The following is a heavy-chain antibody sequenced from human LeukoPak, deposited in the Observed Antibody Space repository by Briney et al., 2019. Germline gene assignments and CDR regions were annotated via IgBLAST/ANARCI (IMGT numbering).Heavy chain of an antibody. CDR1: GGSISSSSYY. J-gene: IGHJ6*02. CDR2: IYYSGST. CDR3: AVMAGSHYYGMDV. V-gene: IGHV4-39*01. Sequence: SETLSLTCTVSGGSISSSSYYWSWIRQSPGKGLEWIGSIYYSGSTYYNPSLKSRVTISVDTSKNQFSLKLSSVTAADTAVYYCAVMAGSHYYGMDVWGQGTTVTVSS. D-gene: IGHD6-19*01.